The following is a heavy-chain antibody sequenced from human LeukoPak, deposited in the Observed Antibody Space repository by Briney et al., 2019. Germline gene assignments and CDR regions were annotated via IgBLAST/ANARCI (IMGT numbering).Heavy chain of an antibody. D-gene: IGHD3-9*01. CDR1: GGSISSSSYY. Sequence: SETLSLTCTVSGGSISSSSYYWGWIRQPPGKGLEWIGSIYYSGSTYYNPSLRSRVTISVDTSKNQFSLKLSSVTAADTAVYYCARDGMADISGDWGQGTLVTVSS. CDR3: ARDGMADISGD. V-gene: IGHV4-39*07. J-gene: IGHJ4*02. CDR2: IYYSGST.